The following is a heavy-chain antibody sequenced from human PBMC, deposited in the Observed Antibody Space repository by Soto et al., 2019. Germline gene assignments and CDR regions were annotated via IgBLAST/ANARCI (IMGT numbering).Heavy chain of an antibody. J-gene: IGHJ6*02. CDR1: GGSLGSYY. V-gene: IGHV4-59*01. D-gene: IGHD2-21*02. CDR2: VFYTGRA. CDR3: ARGGDGRMTTTPYYYNGMDV. Sequence: PSETLSLTCTVSGGSLGSYYWSWIRPPPGKGLEWIGYVFYTGRANYNASLKSRVSISLDTSNYHFSLKLSSVTAADTAVYYCARGGDGRMTTTPYYYNGMDVWGPGTTVTVS.